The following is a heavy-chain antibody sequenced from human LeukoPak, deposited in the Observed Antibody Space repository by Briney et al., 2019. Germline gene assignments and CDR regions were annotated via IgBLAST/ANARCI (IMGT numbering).Heavy chain of an antibody. D-gene: IGHD3-22*01. CDR2: IDSDGSGT. J-gene: IGHJ1*01. CDR1: GYTFSSFW. CDR3: ARVLSADSPGFQH. Sequence: GGSLRLSCAASGYTFSSFWIHWVRQAPGKGLEWVARIDSDGSGTRYADSVKGRFTISRDNAKNTLYLQMNSLRAEDTAVYYCARVLSADSPGFQHWGQGTLVTASS. V-gene: IGHV3-74*01.